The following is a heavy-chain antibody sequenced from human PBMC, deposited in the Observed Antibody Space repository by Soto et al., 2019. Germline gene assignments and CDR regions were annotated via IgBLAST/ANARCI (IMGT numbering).Heavy chain of an antibody. V-gene: IGHV3-53*01. J-gene: IGHJ4*02. CDR2: LFGGSNT. CDR1: GFTVSTNY. D-gene: IGHD1-1*01. CDR3: ARVLVGTTIDF. Sequence: GGSLRLSCAASGFTVSTNYMSWVRQAPGKGLEWVSVLFGGSNTYSADSLKGRFTISSDQSKNTLYLQMDSLRAEDTAVYYCARVLVGTTIDFWGPGTLVTVSS.